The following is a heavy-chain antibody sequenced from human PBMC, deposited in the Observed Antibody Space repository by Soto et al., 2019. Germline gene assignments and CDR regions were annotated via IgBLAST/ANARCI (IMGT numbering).Heavy chain of an antibody. V-gene: IGHV5-51*01. CDR2: IFPGDSDT. Sequence: GESLKISCKGSGYSFNNYWIAWVRQMPGKGLEWMGIIFPGDSDTVYSPSFQGQVTISVDKSIGTAYLQWSGLKSSDTATYYCATHIGLHGVSRYFDXWGQGTLVTVSX. CDR1: GYSFNNYW. D-gene: IGHD3-9*01. J-gene: IGHJ4*02. CDR3: ATHIGLHGVSRYFDX.